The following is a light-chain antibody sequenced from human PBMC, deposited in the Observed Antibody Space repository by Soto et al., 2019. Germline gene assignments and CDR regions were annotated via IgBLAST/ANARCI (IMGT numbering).Light chain of an antibody. J-gene: IGLJ1*01. Sequence: QSALTQPASVSGSPGQSISIPCNETSSDIGAFNFVSWYQQHPGKAPKVLIYGVTNRPSGVDYRFSGSKSGNTASLRISGLRPEDEADYYCSSFTSASTRIFGTGTKLTVL. CDR3: SSFTSASTRI. CDR2: GVT. V-gene: IGLV2-14*03. CDR1: SSDIGAFNF.